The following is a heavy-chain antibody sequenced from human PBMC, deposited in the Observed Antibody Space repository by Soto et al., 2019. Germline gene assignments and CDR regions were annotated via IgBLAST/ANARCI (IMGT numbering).Heavy chain of an antibody. Sequence: SETLSLTCTVSGGSISSYYWTWIRQPPGKGLERIGFIYNSGSTHYNPSLRSRVTISVDTSKNQFSLKLRSVTAADTAVYYCASMGYHYGSGSYPLDYWGQGTLVTVSS. CDR1: GGSISSYY. CDR2: IYNSGST. V-gene: IGHV4-59*08. J-gene: IGHJ4*02. D-gene: IGHD3-10*01. CDR3: ASMGYHYGSGSYPLDY.